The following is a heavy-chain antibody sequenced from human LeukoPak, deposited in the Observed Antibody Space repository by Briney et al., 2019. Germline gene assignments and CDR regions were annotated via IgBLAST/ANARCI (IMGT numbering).Heavy chain of an antibody. CDR3: ARRHMVRGIDY. J-gene: IGHJ4*02. CDR2: IYYSGST. V-gene: IGHV4-39*01. Sequence: PSETLSLTCTVSGGSISSSSYYWGWIRQPPGKGLEWIGSIYYSGSTYYNPSLKSRVTISVDTSKNQSSLKLSSVTAADTAVYYCARRHMVRGIDYWGQGTLVTVSS. D-gene: IGHD3-10*01. CDR1: GGSISSSSYY.